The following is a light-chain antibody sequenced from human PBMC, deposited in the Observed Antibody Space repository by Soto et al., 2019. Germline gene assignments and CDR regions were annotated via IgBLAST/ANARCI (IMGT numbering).Light chain of an antibody. J-gene: IGKJ3*01. V-gene: IGKV3-11*01. CDR3: QQRSNWLFT. Sequence: EIVLTQSPATLSLSPGERATLSCRASQSVSSYLAWYQQKPGQAPRLLIYDASSMATGIPARFSGSGSGTDFTLTISSIEPEDCAVYYCQQRSNWLFTFGPGTKVDSK. CDR2: DAS. CDR1: QSVSSY.